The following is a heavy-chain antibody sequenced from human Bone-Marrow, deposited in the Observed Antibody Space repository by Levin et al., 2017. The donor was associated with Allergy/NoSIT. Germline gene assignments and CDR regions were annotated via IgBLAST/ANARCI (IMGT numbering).Heavy chain of an antibody. CDR1: GGSISSYY. V-gene: IGHV4-59*01. CDR3: ARVSTTFDD. J-gene: IGHJ4*02. CDR2: ISYSGST. D-gene: IGHD1-14*01. Sequence: SETLSLTCTVSGGSISSYYWSWIRQPPGKGLECIWYISYSGSTNYSPSLKSRVTISLDSSKKHFSLKVNSVTAADTAVYDCARVSTTFDDWGQGTLVTVSS.